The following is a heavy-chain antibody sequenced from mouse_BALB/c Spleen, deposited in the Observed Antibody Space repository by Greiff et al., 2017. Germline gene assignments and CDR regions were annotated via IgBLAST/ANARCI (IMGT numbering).Heavy chain of an antibody. CDR1: GFTFSSYT. CDR2: ISNGGGST. CDR3: ARHPYYYAMDY. J-gene: IGHJ4*01. V-gene: IGHV5-12-2*01. Sequence: DVMLVESGGGLVQPGGSLKLSCAASGFTFSSYTMSWVRQTPEKRLEWVAYISNGGGSTYYPDTVKGRFTISRDNAKNTLYLQMSSLKSEDTAMYYCARHPYYYAMDYWGQGTSVTVSS. D-gene: IGHD2-10*01.